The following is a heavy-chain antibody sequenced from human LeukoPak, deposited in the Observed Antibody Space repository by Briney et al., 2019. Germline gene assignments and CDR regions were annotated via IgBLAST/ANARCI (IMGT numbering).Heavy chain of an antibody. V-gene: IGHV4-39*07. CDR2: IYYSGST. J-gene: IGHJ6*03. D-gene: IGHD2-15*01. CDR1: GGSISSYY. CDR3: AREVGYCSGGSCYSGYYYYYMDV. Sequence: SETLSLTCTVSGGSISSYYWGWIRQPPGKGLEWLGSIYYSGSTYYNPSLKSRVTIPVDTSKNQFSLKLSSVTAADTAVYYCAREVGYCSGGSCYSGYYYYYMDVWGKGTTVTISS.